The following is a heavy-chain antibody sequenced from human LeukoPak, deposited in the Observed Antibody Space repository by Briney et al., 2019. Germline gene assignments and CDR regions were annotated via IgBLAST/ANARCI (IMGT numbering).Heavy chain of an antibody. CDR2: IYSGGST. J-gene: IGHJ6*02. CDR3: AKLLLGDGMDV. V-gene: IGHV3-66*01. CDR1: GFTVSSNY. Sequence: GGSLRLSCAASGFTVSSNYMSWVRQAPGKGLEWVSVIYSGGSTYYADSVKGRFTISRDNSKNTLYLQMNSLRAEDTAVYYCAKLLLGDGMDVWGQGTTVTVSS. D-gene: IGHD3-22*01.